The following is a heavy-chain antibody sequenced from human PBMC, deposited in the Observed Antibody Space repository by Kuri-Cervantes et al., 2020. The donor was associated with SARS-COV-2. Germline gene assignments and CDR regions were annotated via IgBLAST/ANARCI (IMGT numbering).Heavy chain of an antibody. CDR3: ARDLLENNRNHDVLGY. CDR1: GDSFSNYG. J-gene: IGHJ4*02. D-gene: IGHD1-14*01. V-gene: IGHV1-69*06. CDR2: IFPLFGTL. Sequence: SVKVSCKTSGDSFSNYGISWVRQAPGQGLEWMGGIFPLFGTLNYAQKFQGRVTISADKSTSTAYMEVSSLRTDDTAVYYCARDLLENNRNHDVLGYWGQGTLVTVSS.